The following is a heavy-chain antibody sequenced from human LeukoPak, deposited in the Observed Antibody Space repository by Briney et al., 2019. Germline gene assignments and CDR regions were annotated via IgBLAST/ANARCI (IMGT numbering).Heavy chain of an antibody. J-gene: IGHJ4*02. Sequence: LPGGSLRLSCAASGFTFSSYNMNWVRQAPGKGLEWVSYISSSSTTIYYADSVKGRFTISRDNAKNSLYLQMNSLRAEDTAVYYCVRDWEGGVFDYWGQGTLVTVSS. CDR1: GFTFSSYN. CDR3: VRDWEGGVFDY. CDR2: ISSSSTTI. D-gene: IGHD1-26*01. V-gene: IGHV3-48*04.